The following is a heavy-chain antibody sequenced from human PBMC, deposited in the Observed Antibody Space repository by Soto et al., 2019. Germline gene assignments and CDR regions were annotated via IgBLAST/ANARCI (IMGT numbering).Heavy chain of an antibody. Sequence: QVQLVESGGGVVQPGRSLRLSCAASGFTFSSYGMHWVRQAPGKGLEWVAVIWSDGSNKYYADSVKGRFTISRDNSKNTLYLQMNSLRAEDTAVCYCARDYLVIPHRVLDYWGQGTLVTVSS. D-gene: IGHD2-15*01. V-gene: IGHV3-33*01. CDR2: IWSDGSNK. CDR3: ARDYLVIPHRVLDY. J-gene: IGHJ4*02. CDR1: GFTFSSYG.